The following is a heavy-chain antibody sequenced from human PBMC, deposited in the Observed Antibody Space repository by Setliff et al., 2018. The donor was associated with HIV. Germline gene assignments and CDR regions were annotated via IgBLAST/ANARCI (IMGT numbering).Heavy chain of an antibody. Sequence: LSLTCAVYGGSFSGYYWSWIRQPPGKGLEWIGEINHSGSTNYNPSLKSRVAISVDTSKNQFSVKLSSATAADTAVYYCARGRHYSSSAPFAIDFWGQGMLVTVSS. CDR3: ARGRHYSSSAPFAIDF. J-gene: IGHJ4*02. CDR2: INHSGST. CDR1: GGSFSGYY. D-gene: IGHD6-6*01. V-gene: IGHV4-34*01.